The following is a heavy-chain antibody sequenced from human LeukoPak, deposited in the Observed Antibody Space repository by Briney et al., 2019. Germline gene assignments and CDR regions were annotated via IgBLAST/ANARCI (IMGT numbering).Heavy chain of an antibody. J-gene: IGHJ4*02. CDR2: IYYSGST. Sequence: SETLSLTCTVSGGSISSSNYYWGWIRQPPGKGLEWIRSIYYSGSTYYNPSLKSRVTISVDTSKNQFSLKLNSVTATDTAVYYCARRGTSWYYFDYWGLGTLVTVSS. V-gene: IGHV4-39*01. CDR1: GGSISSSNYY. CDR3: ARRGTSWYYFDY.